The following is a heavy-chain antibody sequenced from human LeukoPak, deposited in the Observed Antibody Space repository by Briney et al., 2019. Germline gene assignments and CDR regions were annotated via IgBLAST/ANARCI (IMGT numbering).Heavy chain of an antibody. CDR1: GSTFSSYG. CDR2: ISSSSSTI. CDR3: ARVVSNYYMDV. Sequence: GGSLRLSCAASGSTFSSYGMNWVRQAPGKGLEWVSYISSSSSTIYYADSVKGRFTISRDTAKNSLSLQMNSLRAEDTAVYYCARVVSNYYMDVWGKGTTVTVSS. V-gene: IGHV3-48*01. J-gene: IGHJ6*03. D-gene: IGHD2-21*01.